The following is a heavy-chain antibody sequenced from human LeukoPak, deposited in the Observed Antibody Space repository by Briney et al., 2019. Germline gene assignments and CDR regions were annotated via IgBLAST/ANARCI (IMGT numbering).Heavy chain of an antibody. CDR2: ISWNSGSI. J-gene: IGHJ4*02. V-gene: IGHV3-9*01. CDR1: GFTFDDYA. Sequence: PRGSLRLSCAASGFTFDDYAMHWVRQAPGKGLEWVSGISWNSGSIGYADSVKGRFTISRDNAKNSLYLQMNSLRAEDTALYYCAKVTSEDYFDYWGQGTLVTVSS. CDR3: AKVTSEDYFDY.